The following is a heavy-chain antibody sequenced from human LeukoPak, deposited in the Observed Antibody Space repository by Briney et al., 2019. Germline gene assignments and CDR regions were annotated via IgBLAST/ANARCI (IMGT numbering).Heavy chain of an antibody. D-gene: IGHD4/OR15-4a*01. CDR1: GFTFSSYA. Sequence: GGSLRLSCAASGFTFSSYAMHWVRQAPGKGLEWVAVISYDGSNKYYADSVKGRFTISRDNSKNTLYLQMNSLRAEDTAVYYCAKIGANVGFWGRGTLVTVSS. CDR2: ISYDGSNK. J-gene: IGHJ4*02. CDR3: AKIGANVGF. V-gene: IGHV3-30*04.